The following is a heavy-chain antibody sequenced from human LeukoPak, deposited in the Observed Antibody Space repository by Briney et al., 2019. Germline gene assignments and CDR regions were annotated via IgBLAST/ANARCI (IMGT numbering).Heavy chain of an antibody. D-gene: IGHD3-22*01. V-gene: IGHV1-69*05. Sequence: SVKVSCKASGGTFSSYAISWVRQAPRQGLEWMGGIIPIFGTANYAQKFQGRVTITTDESTSTAYMELSSLRSEDTAVYYCASATYYYDSSGPRGGWFDPWGQGTLVTVSS. CDR1: GGTFSSYA. J-gene: IGHJ5*02. CDR3: ASATYYYDSSGPRGGWFDP. CDR2: IIPIFGTA.